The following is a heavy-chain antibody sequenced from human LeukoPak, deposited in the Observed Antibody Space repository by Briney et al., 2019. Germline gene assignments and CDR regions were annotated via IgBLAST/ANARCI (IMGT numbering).Heavy chain of an antibody. CDR3: ASERYFFYGDYRGSWFDP. CDR2: MNPNSGNT. CDR1: GYTFTSYD. D-gene: IGHD4-17*01. Sequence: ASVKVSCKASGYTFTSYDINWVRQATGQGLEWMGWMNPNSGNTGYAQKFQGRVTMTRNTSISTAYMELSSLRSEDTAVYYCASERYFFYGDYRGSWFDPWGQGTLVTVSS. J-gene: IGHJ5*02. V-gene: IGHV1-8*01.